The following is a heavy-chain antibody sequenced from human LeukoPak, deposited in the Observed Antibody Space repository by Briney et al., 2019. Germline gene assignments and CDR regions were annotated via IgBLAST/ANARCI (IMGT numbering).Heavy chain of an antibody. D-gene: IGHD5-24*01. Sequence: SSETLSLTCTVSGYSISSGYYWGWIRQPPGKGLEWIGSIYHSGSTYYNPPLKSRVTISVDTSKNQFSLKLSSVTAADTAVYYCARALRWLQWGYFDYWGQGTLVTVSS. CDR3: ARALRWLQWGYFDY. V-gene: IGHV4-38-2*02. CDR1: GYSISSGYY. CDR2: IYHSGST. J-gene: IGHJ4*02.